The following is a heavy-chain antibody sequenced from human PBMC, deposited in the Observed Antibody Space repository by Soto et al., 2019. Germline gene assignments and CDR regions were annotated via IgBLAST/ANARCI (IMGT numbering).Heavy chain of an antibody. CDR1: GFTFSSYG. V-gene: IGHV3-30*18. Sequence: QVQLVESGGGVVQPGRSLRLSCAASGFTFSSYGMHWVRQAPGKGLEWVAVISYDGSNKYYADSMKGRFTISRDNSKNTLYLQMNSLRAEDTAVYYCAKQGPYDSFDYWGQGTLVTVSS. J-gene: IGHJ4*02. CDR3: AKQGPYDSFDY. D-gene: IGHD3-22*01. CDR2: ISYDGSNK.